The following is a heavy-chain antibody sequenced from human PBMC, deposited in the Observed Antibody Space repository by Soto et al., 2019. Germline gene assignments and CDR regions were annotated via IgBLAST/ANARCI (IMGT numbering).Heavy chain of an antibody. CDR2: ISYDGSNK. J-gene: IGHJ6*03. D-gene: IGHD3-10*01. CDR3: AKEPYYGSGYMDV. CDR1: GFTFDTYG. Sequence: QVHLVESGGGVVQPGKPLSLSCVAPGFTFDTYGMHWVRQAPGKGLERVAVISYDGSNKYYADSVEGRFTTSRDNTANTLALYMHSRRVEDTAVYYCAKEPYYGSGYMDVGGKGTTVTVPS. V-gene: IGHV3-30*18.